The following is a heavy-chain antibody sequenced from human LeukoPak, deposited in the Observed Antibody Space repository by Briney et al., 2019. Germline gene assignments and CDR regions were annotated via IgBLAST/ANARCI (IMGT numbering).Heavy chain of an antibody. Sequence: ASVKVSCKASGYTFTNYAVNWVRQAPGQGLEWMGWISTNNGNTHYAQKFQGRVTLTTDTSTSTAYMELRSLKSDDTALYYCAREVPYPDCSSSGCYGPWDYWGQGALVTVSS. CDR3: AREVPYPDCSSSGCYGPWDY. J-gene: IGHJ4*02. V-gene: IGHV1-18*01. CDR1: GYTFTNYA. CDR2: ISTNNGNT. D-gene: IGHD2-2*01.